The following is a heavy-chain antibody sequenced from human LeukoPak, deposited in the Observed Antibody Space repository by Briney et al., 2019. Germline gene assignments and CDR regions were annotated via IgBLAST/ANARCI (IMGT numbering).Heavy chain of an antibody. V-gene: IGHV3-30*18. D-gene: IGHD6-13*01. Sequence: GGSLRLSCAASGFTFSSYGMHWVRQAPGKGLEWVAVISYDGSNKYYADSVKGRFTISRDNSKNTLYLQMNSLRAEDTAVYYCAKGSNSSSWLFDYWGQGTLVTVSS. CDR1: GFTFSSYG. J-gene: IGHJ4*02. CDR3: AKGSNSSSWLFDY. CDR2: ISYDGSNK.